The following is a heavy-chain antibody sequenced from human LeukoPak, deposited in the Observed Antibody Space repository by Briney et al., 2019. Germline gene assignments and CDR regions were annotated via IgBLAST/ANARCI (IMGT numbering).Heavy chain of an antibody. CDR1: GYTFTDYF. V-gene: IGHV1-2*02. CDR2: ITPHRGGT. D-gene: IGHD6-13*01. J-gene: IGHJ4*02. CDR3: ARARYSSSWHHFDY. Sequence: ADSLKVSCKAPGYTFTDYFMHWVRPAPGQGAEWKGLITPHRGGTTYAQKFQGRVTMTRDTSISTAYMELRMLTSDDTAVYFCARARYSSSWHHFDYWGQGALVSVSS.